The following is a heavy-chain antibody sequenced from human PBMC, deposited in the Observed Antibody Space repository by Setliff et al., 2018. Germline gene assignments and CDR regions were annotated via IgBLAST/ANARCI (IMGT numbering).Heavy chain of an antibody. CDR2: ISSSGSTI. V-gene: IGHV3-11*04. Sequence: LSLTCTVSGGSISDYYMSWIRQAPGKGLEWVSYISSSGSTIYYADSVKGRFTISRDNAKNSLYLQMNSLRAEDTAVYYCARGGGIVVVVAATEIDYWGQGTLVTVSS. D-gene: IGHD2-15*01. CDR3: ARGGGIVVVVAATEIDY. J-gene: IGHJ4*02. CDR1: GGSISDYY.